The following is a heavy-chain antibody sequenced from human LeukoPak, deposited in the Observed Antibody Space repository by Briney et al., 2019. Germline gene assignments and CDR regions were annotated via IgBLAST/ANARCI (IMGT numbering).Heavy chain of an antibody. D-gene: IGHD2-2*01. V-gene: IGHV4-31*03. J-gene: IGHJ4*02. Sequence: SETLSLTCTVSGDSISSGGYCWSWIRQHPGKGLEWVGYIYYSGSTYYNPSLKSRVTISVDSSKNQFSLKLSSVTAADTAVYYCARYCSSTSCYYFDYWGQGTLVTVSS. CDR3: ARYCSSTSCYYFDY. CDR2: IYYSGST. CDR1: GDSISSGGYC.